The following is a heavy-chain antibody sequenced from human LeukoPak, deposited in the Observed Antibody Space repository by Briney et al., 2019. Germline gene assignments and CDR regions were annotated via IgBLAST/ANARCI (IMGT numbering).Heavy chain of an antibody. D-gene: IGHD2-15*01. Sequence: SETLSLTCTVSGGSISSSSYYWGWIRQPPGKGLEWIGSIYYSGSTNYNPSLKSRVTISVDTSKNQFSLKLSSVTAADTAVYYCAGGYCSGGSCYRGPSYYYYDMDVWGQGTTVTVSS. V-gene: IGHV4-39*07. CDR1: GGSISSSSYY. CDR2: IYYSGST. J-gene: IGHJ6*02. CDR3: AGGYCSGGSCYRGPSYYYYDMDV.